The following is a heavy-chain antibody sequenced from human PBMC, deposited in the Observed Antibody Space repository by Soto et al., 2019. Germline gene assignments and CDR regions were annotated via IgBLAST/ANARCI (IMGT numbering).Heavy chain of an antibody. Sequence: SETLSLTCTVSGDSMSTYYWNWIRQSAEKGLEWIGRISATGTTTYIPSLKSRITLSVDTSKNEFSLNLKFVTAADTAVYFCARDQSGPADFWGPGTLVT. J-gene: IGHJ3*01. D-gene: IGHD7-27*01. CDR3: ARDQSGPADF. CDR2: ISATGTT. V-gene: IGHV4-4*07. CDR1: GDSMSTYY.